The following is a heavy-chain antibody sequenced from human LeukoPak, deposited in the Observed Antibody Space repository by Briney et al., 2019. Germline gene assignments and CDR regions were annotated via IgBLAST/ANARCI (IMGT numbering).Heavy chain of an antibody. J-gene: IGHJ4*02. V-gene: IGHV4-39*07. D-gene: IGHD1-7*01. Sequence: SETLSLTCTVSGGSISSSSYYWGWIRQPPGQGLEWIGSIYYSGSTYYNPSLKSRVTISVDTSKNQFSLKLSSVTAADTAVYYCARGDNWNYQTYPFDYWGQGTLVTVSS. CDR3: ARGDNWNYQTYPFDY. CDR1: GGSISSSSYY. CDR2: IYYSGST.